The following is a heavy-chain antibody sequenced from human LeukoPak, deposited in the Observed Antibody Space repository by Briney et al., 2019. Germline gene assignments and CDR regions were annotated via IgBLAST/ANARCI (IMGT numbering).Heavy chain of an antibody. CDR2: IYYRGYT. D-gene: IGHD3-10*01. CDR1: GGSISSYY. CDR3: ARITMIRGTYYIDV. V-gene: IGHV4-59*01. J-gene: IGHJ6*03. Sequence: SETLSLTCTLSGGSISSYYWSWICHTPGKGLEWVGYIYYRGYTNYNPSLKSRVTISVDTSKIQCSLKLSSVTAAETAVCYCARITMIRGTYYIDVWGKRTTGTISS.